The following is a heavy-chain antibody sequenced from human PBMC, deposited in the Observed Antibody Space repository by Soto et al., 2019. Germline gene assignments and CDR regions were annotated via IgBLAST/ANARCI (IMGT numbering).Heavy chain of an antibody. CDR2: ISGSGGST. V-gene: IGHV3-23*01. Sequence: LRLSCAASGFTFSSYAMSWVRQAPGKGLEWVSAISGSGGSTYYADSVKGRFTISRDNSKNTLYLQMNSLRAEDTAVYYCAKLFALVTTLVPQYYFDYWGQGTLVTVYS. CDR1: GFTFSSYA. J-gene: IGHJ4*02. CDR3: AKLFALVTTLVPQYYFDY. D-gene: IGHD1-1*01.